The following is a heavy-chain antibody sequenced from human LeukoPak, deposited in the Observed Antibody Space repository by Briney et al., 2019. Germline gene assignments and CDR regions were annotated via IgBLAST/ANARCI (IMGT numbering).Heavy chain of an antibody. CDR1: GFTVSSNY. J-gene: IGHJ6*03. V-gene: IGHV3-53*01. CDR3: ARAIFLSLEWLSTHYYMDV. Sequence: PGGSLRLSCAASGFTVSSNYMSWVRQAPGKGLGGVSVIYRGGSTYYADSVKGRFTISRDNSKNTLYLQMNSLRAEDTAVYYCARAIFLSLEWLSTHYYMDVWGKGTTVTVSS. D-gene: IGHD3-3*01. CDR2: IYRGGST.